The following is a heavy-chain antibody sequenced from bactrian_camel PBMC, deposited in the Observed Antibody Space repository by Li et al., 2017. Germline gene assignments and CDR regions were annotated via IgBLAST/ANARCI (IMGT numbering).Heavy chain of an antibody. V-gene: IGHV3S54*01. D-gene: IGHD1*01. CDR2: IYVGGGST. Sequence: HVQLVESGGGSVRAGGSLTLSCAASIYSNCVGWFRQAPGKEREEVANIYVGGGSTYYVDPVMGRFTIPLDLAKDTVDLQMHTLKPEDTAMYYCNAKLEVGYSGPWCKDVSDYWGQGTQVTVS. CDR3: NAKLEVGYSGPWCKDVSDY. CDR1: IYSNC. J-gene: IGHJ4*01.